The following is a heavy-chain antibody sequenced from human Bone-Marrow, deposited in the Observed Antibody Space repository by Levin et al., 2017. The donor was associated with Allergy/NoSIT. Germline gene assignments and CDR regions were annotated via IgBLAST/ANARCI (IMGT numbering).Heavy chain of an antibody. CDR3: ARGRGGYYFDSSGYYFKALDM. J-gene: IGHJ3*02. Sequence: GGSLRLSCSVSGFTFSTYDMHWVRQATGKSLEWVSAIGTAGDTYYSDSVKGRFTISRENAMNSLHLQVNSLRAGDTAVYYCARGRGGYYFDSSGYYFKALDMWGQGKMVTVSS. CDR2: IGTAGDT. D-gene: IGHD3-22*01. CDR1: GFTFSTYD. V-gene: IGHV3-13*01.